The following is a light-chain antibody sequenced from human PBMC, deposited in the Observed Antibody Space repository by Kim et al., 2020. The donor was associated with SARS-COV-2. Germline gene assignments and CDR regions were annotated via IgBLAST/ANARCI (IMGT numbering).Light chain of an antibody. Sequence: DIQMAQSPYSLSASVGDRVTITCRASQDIKNYLAWYRQKPGKVPEVLIYAASILQSGVPSRISGSGSGTDFTLTINSLQPEDVATYYCQKYNSAPWTFGQGTKVDIK. V-gene: IGKV1-27*01. CDR1: QDIKNY. CDR3: QKYNSAPWT. CDR2: AAS. J-gene: IGKJ1*01.